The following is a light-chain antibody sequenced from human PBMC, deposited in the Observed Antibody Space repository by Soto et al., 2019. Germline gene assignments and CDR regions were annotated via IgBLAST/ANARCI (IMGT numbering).Light chain of an antibody. CDR3: AAWDDSLSGPL. V-gene: IGLV1-47*01. Sequence: QSVLTQSPSASGTPGQRVIISCSGSSSNIGTNYVYWYQQLPGTAPKVLIYGNDKRPSGVPNRLSGSKSGTSASLAISGLRSEDEDDYYCAAWDDSLSGPLFGGGTKLTVL. CDR2: GND. J-gene: IGLJ2*01. CDR1: SSNIGTNY.